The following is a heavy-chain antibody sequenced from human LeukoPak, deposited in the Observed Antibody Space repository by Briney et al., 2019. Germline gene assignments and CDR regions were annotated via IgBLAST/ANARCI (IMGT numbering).Heavy chain of an antibody. CDR3: ARGGGLDV. J-gene: IGHJ6*02. CDR1: GFTFSSYW. Sequence: GGSLRLSCAASGFTFSSYWMNWARQAPGKGLEWVASINHNGNVNYYVDSVKGRFPTSRDNAKNSLYLQMSNLRAEDTAVYFCARGGGLDVWGQGATVTVSS. V-gene: IGHV3-7*03. D-gene: IGHD3-16*01. CDR2: INHNGNVN.